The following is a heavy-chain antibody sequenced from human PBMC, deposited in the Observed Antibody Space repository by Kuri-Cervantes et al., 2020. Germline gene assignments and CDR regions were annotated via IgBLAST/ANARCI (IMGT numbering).Heavy chain of an antibody. D-gene: IGHD6-6*01. J-gene: IGHJ4*02. Sequence: ASVKVSCKASGYTFTSYAMHWVRQAPGQRLEWMGWINAGNGNTKYSQKFQGRVTMTRNTSISTAYMELRSLRSDDTAVYYCARSRVAARPYDYWGQGTLVTVSS. CDR2: INAGNGNT. CDR3: ARSRVAARPYDY. V-gene: IGHV1-3*01. CDR1: GYTFTSYA.